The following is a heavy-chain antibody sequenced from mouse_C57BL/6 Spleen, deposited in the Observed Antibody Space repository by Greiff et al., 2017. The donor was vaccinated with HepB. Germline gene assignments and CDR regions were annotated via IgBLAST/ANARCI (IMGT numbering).Heavy chain of an antibody. J-gene: IGHJ2*01. CDR3: AREGSNYDYFDY. Sequence: QVQLQQPGAELVKPGASVKMSCKASGYTFTSYWITWVKQRPGQGLEWIGDIYPGSGSTNYNEKFKSKATLTVDTSSSTAYMQLSSLTSEDSAVYYCAREGSNYDYFDYWGQGTTLTVSS. CDR2: IYPGSGST. CDR1: GYTFTSYW. D-gene: IGHD2-5*01. V-gene: IGHV1-55*01.